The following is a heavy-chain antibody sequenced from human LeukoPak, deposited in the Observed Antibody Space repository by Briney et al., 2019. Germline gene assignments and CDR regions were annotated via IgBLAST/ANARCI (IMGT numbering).Heavy chain of an antibody. D-gene: IGHD3-3*01. CDR3: ARDPYDFWSGYYNWFDP. CDR1: GYTFTSYG. V-gene: IGHV1-18*01. J-gene: IGHJ5*02. Sequence: ASVKVSCKASGYTFTSYGISWVRQAPGQGLEWMGWISAYNGNTNYAQKLLGRVTMTTDTSTSTAYMELRSLRSDDTAVYYCARDPYDFWSGYYNWFDPWGQGTLVTVSS. CDR2: ISAYNGNT.